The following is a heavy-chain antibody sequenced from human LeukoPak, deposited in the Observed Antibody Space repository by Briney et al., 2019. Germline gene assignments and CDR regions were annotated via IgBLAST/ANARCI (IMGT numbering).Heavy chain of an antibody. Sequence: GGSLRLSCAASGFTFSSYWMSWVRQAPGKGLEWVANIKRDGSDKYYVGSVEGRFTVSRDNDKNSLYLQMSSLRAEDTAIYYCARALYNRGWYPDYFDSWGQGALVTVSS. J-gene: IGHJ4*02. CDR1: GFTFSSYW. V-gene: IGHV3-7*01. CDR2: IKRDGSDK. D-gene: IGHD6-19*01. CDR3: ARALYNRGWYPDYFDS.